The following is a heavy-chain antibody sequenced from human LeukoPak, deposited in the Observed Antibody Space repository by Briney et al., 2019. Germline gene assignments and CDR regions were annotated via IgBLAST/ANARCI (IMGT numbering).Heavy chain of an antibody. CDR3: ARGPSRHWVVVPDS. D-gene: IGHD2-15*01. CDR2: FDPDDGET. CDR1: GYTLTELS. Sequence: ASVTVSCTVSGYTLTELSMHWVRHSPERGREWMGGFDPDDGETIYAQKFQGRVTMTEDTSTDTAYMELSSLRSEDTAVYYCARGPSRHWVVVPDSWGQGTLVTVSS. J-gene: IGHJ4*02. V-gene: IGHV1-24*01.